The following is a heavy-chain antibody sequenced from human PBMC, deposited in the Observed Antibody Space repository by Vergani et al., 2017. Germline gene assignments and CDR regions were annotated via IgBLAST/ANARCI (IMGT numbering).Heavy chain of an antibody. J-gene: IGHJ4*02. Sequence: QVQLVQSGSELKTPGASVKVSCKSSGYTFTSYAIHWVRQAPGQGLQWMGCINTNTGNPTYAQGFTGRFVFSLETSVSTAYLQISSLKAEDTAVYYCSIDHYFGSQRPGYYLGQGTLVTVSS. V-gene: IGHV7-4-1*02. D-gene: IGHD3-10*01. CDR1: GYTFTSYA. CDR2: INTNTGNP. CDR3: SIDHYFGSQRPGYY.